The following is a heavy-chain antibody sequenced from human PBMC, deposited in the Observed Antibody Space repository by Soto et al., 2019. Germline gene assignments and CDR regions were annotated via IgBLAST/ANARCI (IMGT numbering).Heavy chain of an antibody. J-gene: IGHJ4*02. CDR1: GYTFPSYG. D-gene: IGHD5-12*01. V-gene: IGHV1-18*01. CDR3: ARDRMATRE. CDR2: ISAYNGNT. Sequence: RASVKASCKDSGYTFPSYGISWVRQAPGQGLEWMGWISAYNGNTNYAPKLQGRVTMTTDTSTSTAYMELRSLRSDDTAVYYCARDRMATREGGPGTLVTVAS.